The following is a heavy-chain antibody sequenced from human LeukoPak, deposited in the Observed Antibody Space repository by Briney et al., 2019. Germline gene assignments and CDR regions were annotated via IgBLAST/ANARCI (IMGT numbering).Heavy chain of an antibody. Sequence: SETLSLTCNVSGGSFTSFFWVWIRQPPGKGLEWIGYVSHAGGDKYNPSLKSRVTLSIDTPKNQFSLKLTSVTAADTAVHFCARGSHYYAFEYWGAGALVAVSS. CDR3: ARGSHYYAFEY. V-gene: IGHV4-59*01. CDR1: GGSFTSFF. CDR2: VSHAGGD. D-gene: IGHD3-10*01. J-gene: IGHJ4*02.